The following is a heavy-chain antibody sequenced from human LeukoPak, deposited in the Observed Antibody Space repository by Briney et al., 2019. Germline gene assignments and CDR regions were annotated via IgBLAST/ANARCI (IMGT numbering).Heavy chain of an antibody. CDR1: GGSISSYY. D-gene: IGHD2-2*01. J-gene: IGHJ4*02. CDR2: IYYSGSI. CDR3: ARAHKDCSSTSCPFDY. V-gene: IGHV4-59*01. Sequence: SETLSLTCTVSGGSISSYYWSWIRQPPGKGLEWIGYIYYSGSINYNPSLKSRVTISVDTSKNQFSLKLSSVTAADTAVYYCARAHKDCSSTSCPFDYWGQGTLVTVSS.